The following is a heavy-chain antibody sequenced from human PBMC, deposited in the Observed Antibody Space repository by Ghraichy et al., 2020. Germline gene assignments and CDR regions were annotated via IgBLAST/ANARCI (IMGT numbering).Heavy chain of an antibody. D-gene: IGHD4-23*01. Sequence: SETLSLTCAVYGGSFSGYYWSWIRQSPGKGLEWIGEINHSGSTNYNPSLKSRVTISVDTSKNQFSLKLSSVTAADTAVYYCARFVTVENGLHGMDVWGQGTTVTVSS. J-gene: IGHJ6*02. CDR2: INHSGST. V-gene: IGHV4-34*01. CDR3: ARFVTVENGLHGMDV. CDR1: GGSFSGYY.